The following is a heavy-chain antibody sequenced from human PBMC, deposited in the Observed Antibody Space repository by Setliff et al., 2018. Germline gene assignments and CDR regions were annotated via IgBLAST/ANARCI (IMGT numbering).Heavy chain of an antibody. CDR2: IYYSGSTS. J-gene: IGHJ4*02. CDR3: ARGRAGHSGH. CDR1: GFPISSGYY. D-gene: IGHD6-19*01. Sequence: SETLSLTCAVSGFPISSGYYWGWIRQPPGKGLEWIGYIYYSGSTSYYNPSLKSRVTISVDTSKNQFSLKLSSVTAADTAVYYCARGRAGHSGHWGQGTLVTVSS. V-gene: IGHV4-38-2*01.